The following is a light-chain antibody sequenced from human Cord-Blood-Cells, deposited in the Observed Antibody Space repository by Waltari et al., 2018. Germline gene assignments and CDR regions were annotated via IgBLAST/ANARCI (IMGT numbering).Light chain of an antibody. CDR3: QQYNNWLT. V-gene: IGKV3-15*01. Sequence: EIVMTQSPATLSVSPGARATLSGRASQSVSSNLAWYQQKPGQAPRLLIYGASTRATGIPARFSGSGSGTEFTLTISSLQSEDFAVYYCQQYNNWLTFGGGTKVEIK. CDR2: GAS. CDR1: QSVSSN. J-gene: IGKJ4*01.